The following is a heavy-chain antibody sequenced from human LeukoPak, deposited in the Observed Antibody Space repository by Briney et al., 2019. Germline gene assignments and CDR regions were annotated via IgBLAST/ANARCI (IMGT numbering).Heavy chain of an antibody. CDR3: ARGVPYGDYGVDY. Sequence: SETLSLTCAVYGGSFSGYYWCWIRQPPGKGLEWIGEINHSGSTNYNPSLKSRVTISVDTSKNQFSLKLSSVTAADTAVYYCARGVPYGDYGVDYWGQGTLVTVSS. CDR2: INHSGST. CDR1: GGSFSGYY. J-gene: IGHJ4*02. D-gene: IGHD4-17*01. V-gene: IGHV4-34*01.